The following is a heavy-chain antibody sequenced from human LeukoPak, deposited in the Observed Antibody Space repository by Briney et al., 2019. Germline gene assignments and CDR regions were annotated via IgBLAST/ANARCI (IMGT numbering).Heavy chain of an antibody. D-gene: IGHD2-15*01. CDR3: AKHTHNHGGFFDP. J-gene: IGHJ5*02. V-gene: IGHV3-23*01. CDR1: GFTFSTYG. CDR2: ISDSGGST. Sequence: GGSLRLSCAASGFTFSTYGMTWVRQAPGKGLEWVSSISDSGGSTHSAGSVKGRFTISRDNSKNTLYLQMNSLRAEATAEYYCAKHTHNHGGFFDPWGQGTLVTVSS.